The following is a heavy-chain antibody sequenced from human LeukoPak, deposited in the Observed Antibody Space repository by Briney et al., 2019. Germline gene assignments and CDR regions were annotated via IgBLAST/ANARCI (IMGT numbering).Heavy chain of an antibody. CDR3: ARDPSGYRGDNWFDP. J-gene: IGHJ5*02. D-gene: IGHD3-10*01. CDR2: INAGNGNT. Sequence: ASVNVSCKASGYTFTRYAMHWVRQAPGQRLEWMGWINAGNGNTKYSQKFQGRVTITRDTSASTAYMELSSLRSEDTAVYYCARDPSGYRGDNWFDPWGQGTLVTVSS. V-gene: IGHV1-3*01. CDR1: GYTFTRYA.